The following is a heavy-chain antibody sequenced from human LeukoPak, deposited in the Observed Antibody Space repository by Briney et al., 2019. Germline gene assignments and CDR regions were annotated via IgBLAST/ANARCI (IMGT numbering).Heavy chain of an antibody. D-gene: IGHD1-26*01. V-gene: IGHV4-4*07. CDR1: GASISSYY. CDR3: ARGVGATRLYNY. CDR2: MYIGGST. J-gene: IGHJ4*02. Sequence: SETLSLTCTVSGASISSYYWSWVRQPAGKGLEWIGRMYIGGSTKYNPSLKSRVTISVDTSKNQFSLKLSSVTAADTAVYYCARGVGATRLYNYWGQGTLVTVSS.